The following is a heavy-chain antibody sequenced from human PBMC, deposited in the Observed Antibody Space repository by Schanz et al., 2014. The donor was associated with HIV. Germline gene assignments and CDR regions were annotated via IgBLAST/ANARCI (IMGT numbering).Heavy chain of an antibody. J-gene: IGHJ4*02. V-gene: IGHV3-30-3*02. CDR1: GFRFSSHA. CDR2: ISYDGSNK. Sequence: VQLLESGGGLVQPGESLRLSCAVSGFRFSSHAMTWVRQAPGKGLEWVAFISYDGSNKYYAASVKGRFTISRDNSKNTLYLQMNSLRVEDTAVYYCANEEVPNDYWGQGTLVTVSS. CDR3: ANEEVPNDY.